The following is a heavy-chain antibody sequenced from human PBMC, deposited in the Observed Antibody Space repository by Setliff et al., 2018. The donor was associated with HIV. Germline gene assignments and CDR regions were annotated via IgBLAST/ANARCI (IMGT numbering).Heavy chain of an antibody. Sequence: SETLSLTCTVSGGSISTSNWWGWIRQTPGKGLEWIGYIYYSGSTNYNPSLKSRVTMSLDTSKNQSSLKLNSVTALDTAVCYCARGLNYYGSGSYLPLGYWGQGTLVTVSS. J-gene: IGHJ4*02. D-gene: IGHD3-10*01. CDR1: GGSISTSNW. V-gene: IGHV4-28*06. CDR3: ARGLNYYGSGSYLPLGY. CDR2: IYYSGST.